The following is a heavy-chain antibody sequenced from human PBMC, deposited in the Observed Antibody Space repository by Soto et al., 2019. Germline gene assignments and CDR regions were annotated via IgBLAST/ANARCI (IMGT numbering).Heavy chain of an antibody. J-gene: IGHJ5*02. Sequence: SETLSLTCTVSGGSISSISYYWGWIRQPPGKGLEWIGSIYYSGSTYYNPSLKSRVTISVDTSKNQFSLKLSSVTAADTAVYYCAASIAMNWFDPWGQGTLVTVSS. D-gene: IGHD6-6*01. CDR2: IYYSGST. CDR1: GGSISSISYY. CDR3: AASIAMNWFDP. V-gene: IGHV4-39*01.